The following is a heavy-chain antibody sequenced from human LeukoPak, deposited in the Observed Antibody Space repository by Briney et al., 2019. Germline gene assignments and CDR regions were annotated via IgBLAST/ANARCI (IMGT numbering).Heavy chain of an antibody. CDR3: VKGPTTVTTAFDY. Sequence: GGSLRLSCAASGFTFSNHAMSWVRQSQGKGLEWVSSIRPSGGATYYADAVKGRFTISRDNSKNTLYLQMNSPRAEDTAVYYCVKGPTTVTTAFDYWGQGTLVSVSS. V-gene: IGHV3-23*01. D-gene: IGHD4-17*01. J-gene: IGHJ4*02. CDR2: IRPSGGAT. CDR1: GFTFSNHA.